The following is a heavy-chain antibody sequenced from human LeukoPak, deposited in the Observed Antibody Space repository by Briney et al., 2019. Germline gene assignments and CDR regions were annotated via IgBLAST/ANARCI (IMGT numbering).Heavy chain of an antibody. Sequence: ASVQVSCKGSGYTFTNYYLHWVRQAPGQGGEWMGWMNPNSGATEYQQNFQGRVTMTRDTSISTAYLEVFSLTSDDAAVYYCARGAYYGDNFPLHYWGQGSLVIVSS. CDR1: GYTFTNYY. V-gene: IGHV1-2*02. CDR3: ARGAYYGDNFPLHY. D-gene: IGHD4-23*01. J-gene: IGHJ4*02. CDR2: MNPNSGAT.